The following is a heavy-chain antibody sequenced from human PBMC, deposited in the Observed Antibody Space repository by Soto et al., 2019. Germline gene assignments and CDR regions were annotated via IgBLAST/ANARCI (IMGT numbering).Heavy chain of an antibody. CDR1: GGTFDNFI. D-gene: IGHD1-26*01. V-gene: IGHV1-69*01. Sequence: QVQLVQSGAEVKEPGSSVRVSCKASGGTFDNFIMNWVRQTPGRGLEWMGGIVPMLGTPTYAEKFKGRVTLPATGSTSTMYMEVTSLRSDDTAIYYCARNGTYSSSLSQYSGMDVWGQGTTVTVSS. J-gene: IGHJ6*02. CDR3: ARNGTYSSSLSQYSGMDV. CDR2: IVPMLGTP.